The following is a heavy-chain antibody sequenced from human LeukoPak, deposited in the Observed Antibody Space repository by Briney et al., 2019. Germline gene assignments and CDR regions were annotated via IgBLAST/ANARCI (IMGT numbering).Heavy chain of an antibody. D-gene: IGHD2/OR15-2a*01. V-gene: IGHV3-23*01. Sequence: GGSLRLSCAASGFTFTNYAMSWVRQAPGKGLEWVSGISGSDGTTYYADSVKGRFTISRDNSKNTLSLQMNSLRAEDTAVYFCARDLSVNAFDIWGQGTLVTVSS. CDR3: ARDLSVNAFDI. J-gene: IGHJ3*02. CDR2: ISGSDGTT. CDR1: GFTFTNYA.